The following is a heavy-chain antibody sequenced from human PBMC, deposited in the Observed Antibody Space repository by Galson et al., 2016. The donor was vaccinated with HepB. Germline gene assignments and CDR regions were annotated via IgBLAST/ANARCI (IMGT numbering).Heavy chain of an antibody. CDR1: GFSFRNYA. CDR2: VTASSEST. D-gene: IGHD4-17*01. CDR3: AKGPYDYGDYTGYWYLDL. J-gene: IGHJ2*01. Sequence: SLRLSCAVSGFSFRNYAMSWVRQAPGKGLEWVSAVTASSESTQYADSVKGRFTFARDNSKNTLYLEMNSLRADDTAVYYCAKGPYDYGDYTGYWYLDLWGQGTLVIVSS. V-gene: IGHV3-23*01.